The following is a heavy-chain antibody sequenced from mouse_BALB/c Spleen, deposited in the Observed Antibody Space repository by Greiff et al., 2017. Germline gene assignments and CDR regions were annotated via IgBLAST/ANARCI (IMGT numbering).Heavy chain of an antibody. CDR2: ISSGGSYT. Sequence: DVMLVESGGGLVKPGGSLKLSCAASGFTFSSYAMSWVRQTPEKRLEWVATISSGGSYTYYPDSVKGRFTISRDNAKNTLYLQMSSLRSEDTAMYYCARHSTTVVSWYFDVWGAGTTVTVSS. CDR1: GFTFSSYA. V-gene: IGHV5-9-3*01. CDR3: ARHSTTVVSWYFDV. D-gene: IGHD1-1*01. J-gene: IGHJ1*01.